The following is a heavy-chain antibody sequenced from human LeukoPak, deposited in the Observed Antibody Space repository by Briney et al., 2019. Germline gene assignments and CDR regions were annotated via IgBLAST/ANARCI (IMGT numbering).Heavy chain of an antibody. CDR1: GFTFSSYG. V-gene: IGHV3-30*02. CDR3: ARDPRPGIAVAGTYFDY. D-gene: IGHD6-19*01. J-gene: IGHJ4*02. Sequence: GGSLRLSCAASGFTFSSYGMHWVRQAPGKGLEWVAFIRYDGSNKYYADSVKGRFTISRDNSKNTLYLQMNSLRAEDTAVYYCARDPRPGIAVAGTYFDYWGQGTLVTVSS. CDR2: IRYDGSNK.